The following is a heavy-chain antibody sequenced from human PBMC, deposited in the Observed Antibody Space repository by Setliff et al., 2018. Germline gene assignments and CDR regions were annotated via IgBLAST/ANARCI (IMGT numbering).Heavy chain of an antibody. Sequence: SETLSLTCIVSGGSINSYYWNWIRQPPGKGLEWIGYIYYSGNSNYDTNYNPSLKSRVTISVDRSKNQFSLKLSSVTAADTAVYYCARKVGRKWFGELLYYYYYGMDVWGQGTTVTVSS. V-gene: IGHV4-59*12. CDR2: IYYSGNSNYDT. J-gene: IGHJ6*02. D-gene: IGHD3-10*01. CDR3: ARKVGRKWFGELLYYYYYGMDV. CDR1: GGSINSYY.